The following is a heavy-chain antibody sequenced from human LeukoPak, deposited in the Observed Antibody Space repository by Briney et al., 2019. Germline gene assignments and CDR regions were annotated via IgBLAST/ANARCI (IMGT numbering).Heavy chain of an antibody. V-gene: IGHV4-31*03. CDR3: AREIRTSHSYFDY. CDR2: IYYSGST. D-gene: IGHD2-2*01. CDR1: GGSISSGGYY. Sequence: ASETLSLTCTVSGGSISSGGYYWSWIRQHPGKGLEWIGYIYYSGSTSYNPSLKSRITISVDTSKNQFSLKLSSVTAADTAVYYCAREIRTSHSYFDYWGQGTLVTVSS. J-gene: IGHJ4*02.